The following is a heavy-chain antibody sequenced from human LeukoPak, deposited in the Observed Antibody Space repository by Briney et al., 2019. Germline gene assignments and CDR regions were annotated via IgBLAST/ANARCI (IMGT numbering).Heavy chain of an antibody. Sequence: PSETLSLTCTASGGSISSSSYSWGWIRQPPGKGLEWIGSIFYSGTTYYNWSLKSRVTISVDTSKNQFSLKLTSVTAADTAVYYCARIGIPAASGPFDYWGQGSLVTVSS. J-gene: IGHJ4*02. V-gene: IGHV4-39*07. CDR1: GGSISSSSYS. D-gene: IGHD1-26*01. CDR2: IFYSGTT. CDR3: ARIGIPAASGPFDY.